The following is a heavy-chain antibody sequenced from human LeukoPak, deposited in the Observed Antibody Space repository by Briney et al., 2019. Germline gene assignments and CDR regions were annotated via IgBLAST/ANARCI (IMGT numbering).Heavy chain of an antibody. J-gene: IGHJ4*02. CDR3: ARDPAAGATFFEY. CDR2: IWYDGSNK. Sequence: GGSLRLSCAASGFTFSSYGMHWVRQAPGKGLEWVAVIWYDGSNKYYADSVKGRFTISRDNSKNTLYLQMNSLRAEDTAVYYCARDPAAGATFFEYWGQGTLVTVSS. V-gene: IGHV3-33*01. CDR1: GFTFSSYG. D-gene: IGHD1-26*01.